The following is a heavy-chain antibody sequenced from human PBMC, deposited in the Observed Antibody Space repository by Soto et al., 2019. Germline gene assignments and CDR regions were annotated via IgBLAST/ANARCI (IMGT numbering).Heavy chain of an antibody. CDR3: AKDMRPDGVWDFGH. CDR1: GFPFSAYT. Sequence: EVHLLESGGGLVQPAGSLRLSCAASGFPFSAYTMSWVRQAPGRGPEWVSGVGQDGAPYYTDSVKGRFTISRDNSRSSVYLEMSAPRGEDTAVYYCAKDMRPDGVWDFGHWGQGTLVTVSS. CDR2: VGQDGAP. V-gene: IGHV3-23*01. D-gene: IGHD4-17*01. J-gene: IGHJ4*02.